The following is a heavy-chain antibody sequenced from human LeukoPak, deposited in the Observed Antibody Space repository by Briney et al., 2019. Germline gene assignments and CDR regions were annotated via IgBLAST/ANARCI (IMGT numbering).Heavy chain of an antibody. CDR2: IRYDGSNK. Sequence: GGSLRLSCAASGFTFSSYGMHWVRQAPGKGLEWVAFIRYDGSNKYYADSVKGRFTISRDNSKNTLYLQMNSLRAEDTAVYYCAKFAGGLQTYDAFDIWGQGTRVTVSS. V-gene: IGHV3-30*02. CDR3: AKFAGGLQTYDAFDI. CDR1: GFTFSSYG. D-gene: IGHD4-11*01. J-gene: IGHJ3*02.